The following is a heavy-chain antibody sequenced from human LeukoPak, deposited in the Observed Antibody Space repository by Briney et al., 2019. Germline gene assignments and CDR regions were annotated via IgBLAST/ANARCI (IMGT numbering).Heavy chain of an antibody. CDR1: GYTFTGYY. V-gene: IGHV1-2*02. D-gene: IGHD3-22*01. J-gene: IGHJ4*02. CDR3: AREFGSGSVDY. CDR2: INPNSGGT. Sequence: ASVKVSCKASGYTFTGYYMHWXXXAPGQGLEXXGWINPNSGGTNYAQKFQGRVTMTXDXSISTAYMELSRLRSDDTAVYYCAREFGSGSVDYWGQGTLVTVSS.